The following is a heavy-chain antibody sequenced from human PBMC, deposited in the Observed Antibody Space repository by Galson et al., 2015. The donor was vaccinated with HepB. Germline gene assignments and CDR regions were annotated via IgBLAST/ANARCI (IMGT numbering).Heavy chain of an antibody. V-gene: IGHV3-30*18. Sequence: SLRLSCAASGFTFSSYGMHWVRQAPGKGLEWVAVISYDGSNKYYADSVKGRFTISRDNSKNTLYLQMNSLRAEDTAVYYCAKGGLVGSSSEGWFDPWGQGTLVTVSS. D-gene: IGHD6-6*01. CDR3: AKGGLVGSSSEGWFDP. CDR2: ISYDGSNK. CDR1: GFTFSSYG. J-gene: IGHJ5*02.